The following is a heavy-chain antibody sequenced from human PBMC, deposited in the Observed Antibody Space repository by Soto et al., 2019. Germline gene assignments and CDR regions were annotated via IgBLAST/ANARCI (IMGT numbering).Heavy chain of an antibody. D-gene: IGHD3-10*01. J-gene: IGHJ4*01. CDR2: LDPEDGET. Sequence: ASVKVSCKVSGYTLTELSMHWVRQAPGKGLEWMGGLDPEDGETIYAQQFQGRVTMTEDKSTSTAYMELSSLRSDDTAVYYCASGSLYGSGSYPVDYWGQGTLVTVSS. CDR3: ASGSLYGSGSYPVDY. CDR1: GYTLTELS. V-gene: IGHV1-24*01.